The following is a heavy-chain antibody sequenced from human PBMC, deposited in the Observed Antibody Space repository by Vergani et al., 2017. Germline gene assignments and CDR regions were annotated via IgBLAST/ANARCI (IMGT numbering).Heavy chain of an antibody. CDR2: ISGSGGST. CDR3: AKVSVGLGIRSYWYFDL. V-gene: IGHV3-23*01. J-gene: IGHJ2*01. D-gene: IGHD7-27*01. CDR1: GFTFSSYA. Sequence: EVQLLESGGGLVQPGGSLRLSCAASGFTFSSYAMSWVRQAPGKGLEWVSAISGSGGSTYYADSVKGRFTISRDNSKNTLYLQMNSLRAEDTAVYYCAKVSVGLGIRSYWYFDLWGRGTLVTVSS.